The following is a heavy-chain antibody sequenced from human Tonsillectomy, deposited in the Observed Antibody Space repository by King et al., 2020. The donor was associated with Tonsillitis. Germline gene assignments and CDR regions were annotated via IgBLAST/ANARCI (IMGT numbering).Heavy chain of an antibody. CDR3: ATSGTSWRDAFDI. Sequence: QLVQSGGGLVKPGGSLRLSCAASGFTFSDYYMSWIRQAPGKGLEWVSYISSSSSYTNYADSVKGRFTISRDNAQNSLYLQMNSLRAEDTAVFYCATSGTSWRDAFDIWGQGTMVTVSS. CDR1: GFTFSDYY. CDR2: ISSSSSYT. J-gene: IGHJ3*02. D-gene: IGHD6-13*01. V-gene: IGHV3-11*05.